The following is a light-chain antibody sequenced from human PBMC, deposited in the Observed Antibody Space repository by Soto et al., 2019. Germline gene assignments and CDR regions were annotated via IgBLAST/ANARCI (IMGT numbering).Light chain of an antibody. Sequence: NELTQSPSSLSASVGDRVTITCQASHAIRNDLNWYQQKSGKAPKLLIHAASTLEAGVPSRFSGSGSGTDFTFTISGLQPEDVATYYCQQYDNLPLTFGGGTKVEI. CDR2: AAS. V-gene: IGKV1-33*01. CDR1: HAIRND. J-gene: IGKJ4*01. CDR3: QQYDNLPLT.